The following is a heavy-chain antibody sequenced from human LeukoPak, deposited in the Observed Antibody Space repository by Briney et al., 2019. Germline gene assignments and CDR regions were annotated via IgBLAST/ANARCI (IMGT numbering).Heavy chain of an antibody. J-gene: IGHJ4*02. Sequence: GGSLRLSCAASGFTLSSYAMSWVRQAPGKGLEWVSAISGSGGSTYYADSVKGRFTISRDNSKNTLYLQMNSLRAEDTAVYYCAKNIVLMVYAGFDYWGQGTLVTVSS. CDR1: GFTLSSYA. CDR2: ISGSGGST. V-gene: IGHV3-23*01. D-gene: IGHD2-8*01. CDR3: AKNIVLMVYAGFDY.